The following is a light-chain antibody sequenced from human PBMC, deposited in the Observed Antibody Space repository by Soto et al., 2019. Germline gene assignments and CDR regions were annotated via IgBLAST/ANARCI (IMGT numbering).Light chain of an antibody. Sequence: EIVLTQSPATLSLSPGEGATLSCRASQSVGSLLAWHQQKPGQAPRLVIYDAFNRATGIPARFRGSGSGTDFTLAISGLVPEDFAVYYCQQRSNWRITFAQGTRLEIK. J-gene: IGKJ5*01. CDR3: QQRSNWRIT. CDR2: DAF. CDR1: QSVGSL. V-gene: IGKV3-11*01.